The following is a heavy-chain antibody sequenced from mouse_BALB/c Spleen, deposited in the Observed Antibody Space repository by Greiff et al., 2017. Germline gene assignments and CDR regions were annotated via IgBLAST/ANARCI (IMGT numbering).Heavy chain of an antibody. D-gene: IGHD2-14*01. CDR1: GYTFTDYV. CDR2: IYPGSGST. CDR3: ARTGYRYDEGGAMDY. V-gene: IGHV1-77*01. Sequence: VKLQQSGPELVKPGASVKMSCKASGYTFTDYVISWVKQRTGQGLEWIGEIYPGSGSTYYNEKFKGKATLTADKSSNTAYMQLISLTSEDSAVYFCARTGYRYDEGGAMDYWGQGTSVTVSS. J-gene: IGHJ4*01.